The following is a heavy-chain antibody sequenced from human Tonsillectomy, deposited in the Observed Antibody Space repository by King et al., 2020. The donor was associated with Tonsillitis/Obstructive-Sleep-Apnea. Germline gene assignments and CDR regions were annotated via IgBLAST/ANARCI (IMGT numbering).Heavy chain of an antibody. CDR2: IYYSGST. CDR3: ARLGGGIAAHLLDY. V-gene: IGHV4-39*01. CDR1: GGSISSSSYY. Sequence: LQLQESGPGLVKPSETLSLTCTVSGGSISSSSYYWGWIRQPPGKGLEWIGSIYYSGSTYYNPSLKSRVTISVDTSKNQFSLKLSSVTAADTAVYYCARLGGGIAAHLLDYWGQGTLVTVSS. J-gene: IGHJ4*02. D-gene: IGHD6-6*01.